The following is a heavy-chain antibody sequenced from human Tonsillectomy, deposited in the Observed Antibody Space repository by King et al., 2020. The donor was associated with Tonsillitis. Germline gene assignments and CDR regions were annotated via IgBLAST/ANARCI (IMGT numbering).Heavy chain of an antibody. CDR2: IHYSGST. V-gene: IGHV4-59*01. CDR1: GGSISNYY. D-gene: IGHD2-2*01. CDR3: ARVVSAASRYFDC. Sequence: VQLQESGPGLVKPSETLSLTCTVSGGSISNYYWSWIRQPPGKGLESIGYIHYSGSTNYNPSLKSRVTISVDTSKNQFYLRLSSVTAADTAVYYCARVVSAASRYFDCWGQGTLVTVSS. J-gene: IGHJ4*02.